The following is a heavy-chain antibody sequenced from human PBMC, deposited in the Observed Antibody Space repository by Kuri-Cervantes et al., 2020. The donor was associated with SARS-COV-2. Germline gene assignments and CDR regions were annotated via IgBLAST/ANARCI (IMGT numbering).Heavy chain of an antibody. J-gene: IGHJ4*02. Sequence: SETLSLTCTVSGGSISSHYWSWIRQPPGKGLEWIGYIYYSGSTNYNSSLKSRVTISVDTSKNQFSLRMTSVTAADTALYYCAREAPFGYSYGYEGDYWGQGTLVTVSS. CDR2: IYYSGST. V-gene: IGHV4-59*11. D-gene: IGHD5-18*01. CDR1: GGSISSHY. CDR3: AREAPFGYSYGYEGDY.